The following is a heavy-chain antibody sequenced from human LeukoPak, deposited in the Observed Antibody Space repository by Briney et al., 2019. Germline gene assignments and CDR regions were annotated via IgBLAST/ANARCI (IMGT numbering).Heavy chain of an antibody. CDR1: GGSISSGSYY. D-gene: IGHD1-26*01. Sequence: SQTLSLTSTVSGGSISSGSYYWSWIRQPAGKGLEWIGRIYTSGSTNYNPSLKSRVTISVDTSKNQFSLKLSSVTAADTAVYYCAREWELLREDAFDIWGQGTMVTVSS. J-gene: IGHJ3*02. V-gene: IGHV4-61*02. CDR3: AREWELLREDAFDI. CDR2: IYTSGST.